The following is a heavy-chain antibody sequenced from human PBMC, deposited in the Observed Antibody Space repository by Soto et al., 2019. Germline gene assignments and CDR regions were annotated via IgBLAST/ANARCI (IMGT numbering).Heavy chain of an antibody. CDR2: ISGSGGST. CDR3: AKEKNFWSGTTAFDS. V-gene: IGHV3-23*01. J-gene: IGHJ5*01. Sequence: EVQMLESGGDLVQPGGSLRLSCADSSFTFNMSAMSWVRQAPGKGLEWVSGISGSGGSTYYTDYVKGRFTISRDNSKNTLFLQMDRLGAEDTAVYYCAKEKNFWSGTTAFDSWGQGTLVTVSS. CDR1: SFTFNMSA. D-gene: IGHD3-3*01.